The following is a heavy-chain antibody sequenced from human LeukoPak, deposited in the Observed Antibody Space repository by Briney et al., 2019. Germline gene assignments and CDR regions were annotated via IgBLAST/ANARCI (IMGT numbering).Heavy chain of an antibody. CDR2: IKQDGSEK. CDR1: GSTFSSYW. CDR3: ARGQTTVTN. Sequence: PGGSLRLSCAASGSTFSSYWMSWVRQAPGKGLEWVANIKQDGSEKYYVDSVKGRFTISRDNAKNSLYLQMNSLRAEDTAVYYCARGQTTVTNWGQGTLVTVSS. J-gene: IGHJ4*02. V-gene: IGHV3-7*03. D-gene: IGHD4-17*01.